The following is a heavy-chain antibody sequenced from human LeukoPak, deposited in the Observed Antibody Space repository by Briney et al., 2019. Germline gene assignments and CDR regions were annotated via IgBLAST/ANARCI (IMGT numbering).Heavy chain of an antibody. CDR2: IRYDGSNN. J-gene: IGHJ4*02. CDR1: GFTFSNSG. V-gene: IGHV3-30*02. Sequence: GGSLRLSCAASGFTFSNSGMHWVRQAPGKGLEWVAFIRYDGSNNYYGDSVKGRFTISRDNARNSLYLQMNSLRAEDTAVYYCAKDTAMVRGVSLGYWGQGTLVTVSS. CDR3: AKDTAMVRGVSLGY. D-gene: IGHD3-10*01.